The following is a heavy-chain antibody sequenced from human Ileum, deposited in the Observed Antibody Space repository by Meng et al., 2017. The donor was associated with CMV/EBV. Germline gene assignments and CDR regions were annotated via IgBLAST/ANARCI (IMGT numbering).Heavy chain of an antibody. Sequence: GFTFSNAWMSWVRQAPGKGLEWVCRIKSKTDGGTTDYAAPVKGRFTISRDDSKNTLYLQMNSLKTEDTAVYYCTTRDVYIYYGMDVWGQGTTVTVSS. CDR1: GFTFSNAW. J-gene: IGHJ6*02. V-gene: IGHV3-15*01. CDR2: IKSKTDGGTT. CDR3: TTRDVYIYYGMDV. D-gene: IGHD3-16*01.